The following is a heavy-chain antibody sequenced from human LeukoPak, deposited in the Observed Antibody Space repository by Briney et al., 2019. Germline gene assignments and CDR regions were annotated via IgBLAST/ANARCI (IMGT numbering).Heavy chain of an antibody. CDR3: ASRTYYDILTGYPSPHYFDY. CDR2: IIPIFGTA. V-gene: IGHV1-69*05. D-gene: IGHD3-9*01. J-gene: IGHJ4*02. Sequence: SVKVSCKASGGTFSSYAISWVRQATGQGLEWKGGIIPIFGTANYAQKFQGRVTITTDESTSTAYMELSSLRSEDTAVYYCASRTYYDILTGYPSPHYFDYWGQGTLVTVSS. CDR1: GGTFSSYA.